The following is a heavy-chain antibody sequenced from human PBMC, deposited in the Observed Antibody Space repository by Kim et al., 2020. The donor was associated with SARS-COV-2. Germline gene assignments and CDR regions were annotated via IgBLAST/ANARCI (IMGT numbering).Heavy chain of an antibody. V-gene: IGHV3-64*01. Sequence: GGSLRLSCAASGFVFSNYAVHWVRQAPGKGLEYVSAISSNGQSTYYGNSVKGRFTISRDNSKDTLYLQMGSLGVEDMAVYYCARGGYYYGSGSHYYYFD. J-gene: IGHJ4*01. CDR3: ARGGYYYGSGSHYYYFD. CDR2: ISSNGQST. D-gene: IGHD3-10*01. CDR1: GFVFSNYA.